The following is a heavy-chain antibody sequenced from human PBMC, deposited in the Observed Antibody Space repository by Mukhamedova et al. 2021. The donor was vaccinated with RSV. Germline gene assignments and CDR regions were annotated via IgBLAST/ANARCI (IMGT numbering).Heavy chain of an antibody. V-gene: IGHV1-24*01. D-gene: IGHD6-19*01. Sequence: GKGLEWMGGFDPEDGETIYAQKFQGRVTMTEDTSTDTAYMELSSLRSEDTAVYYCATLGAGSGWFWGQGTLATVSS. J-gene: IGHJ4*02. CDR3: ATLGAGSGWF. CDR2: FDPEDGET.